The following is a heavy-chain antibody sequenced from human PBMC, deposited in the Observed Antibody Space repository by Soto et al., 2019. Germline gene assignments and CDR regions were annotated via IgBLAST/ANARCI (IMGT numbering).Heavy chain of an antibody. Sequence: QMQLVESGGGVVQPGESLRLSCAASGFTFNYYPMHWVRQTPGKGLEWVAVISFDGSNKYYADSVKGRFTISRDNYKNMLYLQMNSLSAEDAAVYCCARLPGALVAVLYIYPLDGREAMSDVDVWGQGTTVSVSS. CDR2: ISFDGSNK. D-gene: IGHD6-19*01. J-gene: IGHJ6*02. V-gene: IGHV3-30-3*01. CDR1: GFTFNYYP. CDR3: ARLPGALVAVLYIYPLDGREAMSDVDV.